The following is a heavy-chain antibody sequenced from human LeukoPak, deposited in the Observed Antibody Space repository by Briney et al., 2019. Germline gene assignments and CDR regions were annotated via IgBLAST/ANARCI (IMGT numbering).Heavy chain of an antibody. D-gene: IGHD3-3*01. Sequence: GGSLRLSWAASGFTFSSYAMSWVRQAPGKGLEWVSAISGSGGSTYYADSVKGRFTISRDNSKNTLYLQMNSLRAEDTAVYYCAKGDVTIFGVVIPRDYWGQGTLVTVSS. CDR2: ISGSGGST. J-gene: IGHJ4*02. V-gene: IGHV3-23*01. CDR1: GFTFSSYA. CDR3: AKGDVTIFGVVIPRDY.